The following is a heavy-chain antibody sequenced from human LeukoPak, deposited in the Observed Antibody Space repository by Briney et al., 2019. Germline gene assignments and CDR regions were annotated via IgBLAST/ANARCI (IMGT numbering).Heavy chain of an antibody. CDR1: DMSLSGNY. V-gene: IGHV4-4*07. D-gene: IGHD2/OR15-2a*01. CDR3: ARLLLSGLVADY. Sequence: SETLSLTCTVADMSLSGNYWSWIRQPAGKGLEWIGRIYSSGATNYNPSLKSRVTMSIDTSKNQFSLILTSVTAADTAVYYCARLLLSGLVADYWGQGTLVTVSS. CDR2: IYSSGAT. J-gene: IGHJ4*02.